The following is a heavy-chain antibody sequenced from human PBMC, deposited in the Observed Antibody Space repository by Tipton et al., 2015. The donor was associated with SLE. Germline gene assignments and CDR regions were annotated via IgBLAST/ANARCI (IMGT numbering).Heavy chain of an antibody. CDR3: SRGSGYGDAHLDY. J-gene: IGHJ4*02. CDR2: IYHRGST. D-gene: IGHD4-17*01. Sequence: TLSLTCAVSGYSTSSGYYWGWIRPPPGKGLEWIGSIYHRGSTNYNTSLKSRVTISVDTSKNQFSLKLTSVTAADTAVYYCSRGSGYGDAHLDYWGQGTLVTVSS. V-gene: IGHV4-38-2*01. CDR1: GYSTSSGYY.